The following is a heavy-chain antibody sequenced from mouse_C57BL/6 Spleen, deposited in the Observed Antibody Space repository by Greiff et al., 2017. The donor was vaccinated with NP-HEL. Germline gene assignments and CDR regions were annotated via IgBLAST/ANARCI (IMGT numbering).Heavy chain of an antibody. V-gene: IGHV1-64*01. Sequence: QVQLQQPGAELVKPGASVKLSCKASGYTFTSYWMHWVKQRPGQGLEWIGMIHPNSGSTNYNEKFKSKATLTVDKSSSTAYMQLSSLTSEDSAVYSCSRDDGSHHAMDYWGQGTSVTVSS. CDR1: GYTFTSYW. D-gene: IGHD1-1*01. CDR3: SRDDGSHHAMDY. J-gene: IGHJ4*01. CDR2: IHPNSGST.